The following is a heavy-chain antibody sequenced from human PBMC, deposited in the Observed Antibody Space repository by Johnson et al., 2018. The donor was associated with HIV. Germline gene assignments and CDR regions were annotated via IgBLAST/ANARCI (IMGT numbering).Heavy chain of an antibody. Sequence: VQLVESGGGLIQSGGSLRLSCAASGFTVSSHYMSWVRQAPGKGLEWVSVISSGGSPYYADPVTGRFTISRDNSKNTLYLQKNSLRAEDTAVYDCARERWSGELPVAFYIWGQGTMVTVSS. CDR1: GFTVSSHY. CDR3: ARERWSGELPVAFYI. J-gene: IGHJ3*02. D-gene: IGHD1-26*01. V-gene: IGHV3-53*01. CDR2: ISSGGSP.